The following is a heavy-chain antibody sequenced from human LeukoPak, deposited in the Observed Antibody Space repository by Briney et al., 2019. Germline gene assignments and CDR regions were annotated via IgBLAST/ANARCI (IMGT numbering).Heavy chain of an antibody. CDR2: INPNSGGT. V-gene: IGHV1-2*02. CDR1: GYTFTCFY. D-gene: IGHD3-10*01. CDR3: AREEVSVISDTCCSGLGY. Sequence: ASVNVSCKASGYTFTCFYMHWVRQAPGQGLEWMGWINPNSGGTNYAQKFQGRVTMTRDTSINTAYMELSSLRSDDTAVYYCAREEVSVISDTCCSGLGYWGQGTLVTVSS. J-gene: IGHJ4*02.